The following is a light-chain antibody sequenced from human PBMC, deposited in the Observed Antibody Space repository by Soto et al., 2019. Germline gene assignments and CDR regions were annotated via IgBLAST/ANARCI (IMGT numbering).Light chain of an antibody. CDR1: QGIRNF. J-gene: IGKJ3*01. CDR3: QKYSSVPV. Sequence: DIQMPQSPTSLSASVGDRVTITCRASQGIRNFVAWYQQKPGKTPKLLIYAASTLQSGVPSRISGSGSGTDFTLTITRLQPEDGATYSCQKYSSVPVFGPGTKVEIK. CDR2: AAS. V-gene: IGKV1-27*01.